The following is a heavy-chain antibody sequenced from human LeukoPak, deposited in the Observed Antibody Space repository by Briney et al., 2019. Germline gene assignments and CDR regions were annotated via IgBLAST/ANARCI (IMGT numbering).Heavy chain of an antibody. Sequence: GGSLRLSCAASGFTFSSYAMSWVRQAPGKGLEWVSAISGSGGSTYYADSVKGRFTISRDNSKNTLYLQMNSLRAGDTAVYYCAKDTSGLRFLEWLLWGYFDYWGQGTLVTVSS. D-gene: IGHD3-3*01. CDR2: ISGSGGST. CDR1: GFTFSSYA. V-gene: IGHV3-23*01. J-gene: IGHJ4*02. CDR3: AKDTSGLRFLEWLLWGYFDY.